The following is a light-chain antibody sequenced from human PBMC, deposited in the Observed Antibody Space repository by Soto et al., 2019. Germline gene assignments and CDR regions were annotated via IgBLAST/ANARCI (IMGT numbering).Light chain of an antibody. CDR1: STDVGAYKY. J-gene: IGLJ2*01. V-gene: IGLV2-14*01. CDR3: SSPTPSSTL. Sequence: QSALTQPASVSASPGQAITISCTGPSTDVGAYKYVSWYQQHPGKAPKLIIYEVSNRPSGVSNRFSGSKSGNTASLTISGLQAEDEADYYCSSPTPSSTLFGGGTKLTVL. CDR2: EVS.